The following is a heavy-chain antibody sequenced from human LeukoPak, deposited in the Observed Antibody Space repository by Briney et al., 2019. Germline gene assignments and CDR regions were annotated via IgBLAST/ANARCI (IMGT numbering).Heavy chain of an antibody. CDR3: ARDGDGPKYWYFNL. V-gene: IGHV3-33*01. Sequence: GGSLRLSCAASGFTFSGYGMHWVRQTQGKGLEWVSVIWSDGSKTIYADSVKGRFTISRDNSKNTLYLQMNSLRAEDTAVYYCARDGDGPKYWYFNLWGRGTLVTVSS. CDR2: IWSDGSKT. CDR1: GFTFSGYG. J-gene: IGHJ2*01.